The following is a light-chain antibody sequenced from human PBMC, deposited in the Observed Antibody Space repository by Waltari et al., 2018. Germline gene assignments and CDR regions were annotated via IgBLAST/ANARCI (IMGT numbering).Light chain of an antibody. Sequence: DFQMTQSPLSVSASIGYRVAISCRASQDFAIWLAWYQQHPGQAPRLLVSAASNLQSGVPSRFSGSGSGTNFTLTINSLQPEDFATYYCQLAQRFPFFGPGTKVDVK. V-gene: IGKV1-12*01. CDR1: QDFAIW. CDR2: AAS. CDR3: QLAQRFPF. J-gene: IGKJ3*01.